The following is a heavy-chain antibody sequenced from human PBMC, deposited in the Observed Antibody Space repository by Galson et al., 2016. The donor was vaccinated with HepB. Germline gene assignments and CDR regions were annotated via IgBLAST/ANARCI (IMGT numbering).Heavy chain of an antibody. V-gene: IGHV3-30*18. Sequence: SLRLSCAASGFSSTNFAMHWVRQAPGKGLEWVALISYDGRNAYYADSVRGRFTVSRDDSENTLYLQMISLRTEDSAVYYCAKTLPLYYGDYADYWGQGTLVTVAS. J-gene: IGHJ4*02. CDR1: GFSSTNFA. D-gene: IGHD4-17*01. CDR2: ISYDGRNA. CDR3: AKTLPLYYGDYADY.